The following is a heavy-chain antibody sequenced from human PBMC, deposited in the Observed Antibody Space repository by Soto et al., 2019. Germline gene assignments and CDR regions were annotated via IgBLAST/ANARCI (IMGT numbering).Heavy chain of an antibody. CDR1: GGFVTSGSYY. V-gene: IGHV4-34*01. CDR3: AGVERGTATTVVDAFDI. J-gene: IGHJ3*02. Sequence: QVQLQQWGAGLLKPSETLSLTCAVYGGFVTSGSYYWSWIRQPPGKGLEWIGEMSHSGGTHFNPSLTSRVTIAVDTSKNQFSLKMSSVTAADTALYYCAGVERGTATTVVDAFDIWGPGTMVTVSS. CDR2: MSHSGGT. D-gene: IGHD1-1*01.